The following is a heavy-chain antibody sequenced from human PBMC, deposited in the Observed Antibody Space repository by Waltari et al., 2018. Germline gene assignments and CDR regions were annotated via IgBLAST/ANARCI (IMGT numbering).Heavy chain of an antibody. CDR2: MNPNIGNT. D-gene: IGHD3-22*01. Sequence: QVQLVQSGAEVKKPGASVKVSCQASGYPVTSYDINWVRQATGQGLEWMGCMNPNIGNTGYAQKFQGRVTITRNTSISTAYMELSSLRSEDTAVYYCARISGYYFAFDIWGQGTMVTVSS. J-gene: IGHJ3*02. CDR1: GYPVTSYD. V-gene: IGHV1-8*03. CDR3: ARISGYYFAFDI.